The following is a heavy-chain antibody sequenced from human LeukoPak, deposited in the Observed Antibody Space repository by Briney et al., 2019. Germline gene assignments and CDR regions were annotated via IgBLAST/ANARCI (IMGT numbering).Heavy chain of an antibody. J-gene: IGHJ4*02. V-gene: IGHV4-4*07. CDR3: ARDVVGAPDEY. CDR2: IYIYGTT. CDR1: GGSVNGSY. D-gene: IGHD2-15*01. Sequence: PSETLSLTRTVSGGSVNGSYWSWIRQSAGKGLEWIGRIYIYGTTNYNPSLKSRVTMSVDTSKNQLSLKLTSVTAADTAVYYCARDVVGAPDEYWGQGILVTVSS.